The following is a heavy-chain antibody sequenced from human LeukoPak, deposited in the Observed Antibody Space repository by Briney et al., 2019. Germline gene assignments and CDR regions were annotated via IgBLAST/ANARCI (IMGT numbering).Heavy chain of an antibody. CDR3: ANGFRAARLPPVDP. Sequence: GGSLRLSCAAPGFTFSSYGMHWVRQAPGKGLEWVAFIRYDGSNKYYADSVKGRFTISRDNSKNTLYLQMNSLRAEDTAVYYCANGFRAARLPPVDPWGQGTLVTVSS. CDR1: GFTFSSYG. J-gene: IGHJ5*02. D-gene: IGHD6-6*01. V-gene: IGHV3-30*02. CDR2: IRYDGSNK.